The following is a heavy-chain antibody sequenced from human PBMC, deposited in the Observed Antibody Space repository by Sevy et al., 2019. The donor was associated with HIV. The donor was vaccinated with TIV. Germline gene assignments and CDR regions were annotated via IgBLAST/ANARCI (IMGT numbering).Heavy chain of an antibody. CDR1: GGSISSGSYY. V-gene: IGHV4-61*02. CDR2: IYTSGST. Sequence: SETLSLTCTVSGGSISSGSYYSSWIRQPAGKGLEWIGRIYTSGSTNYNPSLKSRVTISVDTSKNQFSLKLSSVTAADTAVYYCARARIRDSSGYLYYFDYWGQGTLVTVSS. D-gene: IGHD3-22*01. J-gene: IGHJ4*02. CDR3: ARARIRDSSGYLYYFDY.